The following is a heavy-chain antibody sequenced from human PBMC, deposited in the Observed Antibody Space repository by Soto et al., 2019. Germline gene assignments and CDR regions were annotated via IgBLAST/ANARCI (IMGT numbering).Heavy chain of an antibody. CDR1: GGSFSGYY. D-gene: IGHD3-9*01. V-gene: IGHV4-34*01. J-gene: IGHJ4*02. CDR3: ARKAYYDILTGFDY. CDR2: INHSGST. Sequence: SETLSLTCAAYGGSFSGYYWSWIRQPPGKGLEWIGEINHSGSTNYNPSLKSRVTISVDTSKNQFSLKLSSVTAADTAVYYCARKAYYDILTGFDYWGQGTLVTVSS.